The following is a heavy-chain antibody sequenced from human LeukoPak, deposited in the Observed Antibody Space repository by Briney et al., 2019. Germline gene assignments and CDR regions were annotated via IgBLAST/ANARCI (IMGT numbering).Heavy chain of an antibody. Sequence: PGRSLRLSCAASGFTFSSYGMHWVRQAPGEGLEWVAVIWYDGSNKYYADSVKGRLTISRDNSKNTLYLQMNSLRAEDTAVYYCARDRGGYSSGWYGGPNWFDPWGQGTLVTVSS. D-gene: IGHD6-19*01. V-gene: IGHV3-33*01. J-gene: IGHJ5*02. CDR2: IWYDGSNK. CDR1: GFTFSSYG. CDR3: ARDRGGYSSGWYGGPNWFDP.